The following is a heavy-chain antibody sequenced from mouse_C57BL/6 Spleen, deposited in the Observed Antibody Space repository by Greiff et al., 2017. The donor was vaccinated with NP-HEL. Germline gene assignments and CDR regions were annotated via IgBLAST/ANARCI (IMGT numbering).Heavy chain of an antibody. V-gene: IGHV1-52*01. CDR2: IDPSDSET. J-gene: IGHJ3*01. CDR1: GYTFTSYW. Sequence: VQLQQPGAELVRPGSSVKLSCKASGYTFTSYWMHWVKQRPIQGLEWIGNIDPSDSETYYNQKFKDKATLTVDKSSSTAYMQLSSLTSEDSAVYYGARGDDGYWFAYWGKETLVTVSA. CDR3: ARGDDGYWFAY. D-gene: IGHD2-3*01.